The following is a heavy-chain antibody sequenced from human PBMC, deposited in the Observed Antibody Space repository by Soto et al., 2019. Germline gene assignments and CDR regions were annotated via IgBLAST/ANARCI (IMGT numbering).Heavy chain of an antibody. Sequence: QVELVQSGAEVKKPGASVKVSCKVSGYTLTELSMHWVRQAPGKGLEGMGVFDAEDGAGSYAQNLQGRATMTVDTSTDTAYMEVTSLRSEDTAVYYCAPDLFPDYADAWVTFRPADYWGQGTQVTVSS. CDR2: FDAEDGAG. V-gene: IGHV1-24*01. J-gene: IGHJ4*02. CDR1: GYTLTELS. CDR3: APDLFPDYADAWVTFRPADY. D-gene: IGHD3-16*02.